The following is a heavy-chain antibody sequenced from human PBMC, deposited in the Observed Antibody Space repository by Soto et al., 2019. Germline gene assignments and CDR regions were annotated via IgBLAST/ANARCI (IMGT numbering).Heavy chain of an antibody. D-gene: IGHD4-4*01. CDR2: ISYDGSNK. CDR3: AKGGSNYVPFDY. V-gene: IGHV3-30*18. J-gene: IGHJ4*02. CDR1: GFTFSSYG. Sequence: RRLSCAASGFTFSSYGMHWVRQAPGKGLEWVAVISYDGSNKYYADSVKGRFTISRDNSKNTLYLQMHSLRAEDTAVYCCAKGGSNYVPFDYWGQGTLVTVSS.